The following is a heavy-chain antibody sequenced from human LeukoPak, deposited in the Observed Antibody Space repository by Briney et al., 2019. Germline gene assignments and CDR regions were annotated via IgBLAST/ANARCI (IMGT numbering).Heavy chain of an antibody. V-gene: IGHV3-48*03. CDR3: ARDGYYDLLTGYPPFDY. D-gene: IGHD3-9*01. J-gene: IGHJ4*02. CDR2: ISSSGSTI. Sequence: PGGSLRLSCAASGFTFSSYEMNWVRQAPGKGLEWVSYISSSGSTIYYADSVKGRFTISRDNAKNSLYLQMHSLRAEDTAVYYCARDGYYDLLTGYPPFDYWGQGTLVTVSS. CDR1: GFTFSSYE.